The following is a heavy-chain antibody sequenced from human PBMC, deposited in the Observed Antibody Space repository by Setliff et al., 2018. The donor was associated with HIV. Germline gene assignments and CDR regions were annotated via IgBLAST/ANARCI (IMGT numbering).Heavy chain of an antibody. Sequence: VKVSCKASGYTFTSYGISWVRQAPGQGLEWMGWISAYNGNTFYAQKFQGRVAMTSDTSTTTAYMELRSLRSDDTAMYYCAKGDLVVIPAAISKYYYYMDVWGKGTSVTVSS. J-gene: IGHJ6*03. D-gene: IGHD2-2*01. CDR3: AKGDLVVIPAAISKYYYYMDV. CDR1: GYTFTSYG. V-gene: IGHV1-18*01. CDR2: ISAYNGNT.